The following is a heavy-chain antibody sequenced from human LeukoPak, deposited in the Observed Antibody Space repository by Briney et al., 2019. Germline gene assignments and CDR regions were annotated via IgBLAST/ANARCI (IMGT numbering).Heavy chain of an antibody. Sequence: GGSLRLSCAASGFTFSSYAMSWVRQAPGKGLEWVSGITGSGGSTYYADSVKGRFTISRDNAKNSLYLQMNGLRAEDTAVYYCARGTFDYWGQGTLVTVSS. V-gene: IGHV3-23*01. CDR2: ITGSGGST. D-gene: IGHD1-1*01. CDR1: GFTFSSYA. J-gene: IGHJ4*02. CDR3: ARGTFDY.